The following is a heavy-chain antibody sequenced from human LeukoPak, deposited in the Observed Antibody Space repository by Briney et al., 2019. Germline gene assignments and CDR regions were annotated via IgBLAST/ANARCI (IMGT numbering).Heavy chain of an antibody. D-gene: IGHD1-26*01. J-gene: IGHJ6*03. CDR2: IKQDGSEK. Sequence: GGSLRLSCAASGFTFSSYWMSWVRQAPGKGLEWVANIKQDGSEKYYVDSVKGRFTISRDNAKNSLYRQMNSLRAEDTAVYYCARGGSYYYYYYYMDVWGKGTTVTVSS. CDR3: ARGGSYYYYYYYMDV. CDR1: GFTFSSYW. V-gene: IGHV3-7*04.